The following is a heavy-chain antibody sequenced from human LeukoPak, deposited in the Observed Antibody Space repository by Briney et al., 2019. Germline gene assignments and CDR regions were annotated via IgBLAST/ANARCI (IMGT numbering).Heavy chain of an antibody. CDR2: INAGNGNT. CDR1: GYTFTSYA. J-gene: IGHJ4*02. Sequence: ASVKVSCKASGYTFTSYAMHWVRQAPGQRLEWMGWINAGNGNTKYSQKFQGRVTITRDTSASTAYMELSSLRSEDTAVYYCARGIMVVAAFGYWGQGTLVTVSS. CDR3: ARGIMVVAAFGY. V-gene: IGHV1-3*01. D-gene: IGHD2-15*01.